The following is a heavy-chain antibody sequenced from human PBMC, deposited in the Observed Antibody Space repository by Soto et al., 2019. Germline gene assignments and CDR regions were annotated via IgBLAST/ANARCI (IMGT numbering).Heavy chain of an antibody. D-gene: IGHD2-8*01. J-gene: IGHJ4*02. CDR1: GGSISNFY. Sequence: KPSETLSLTCTVSGGSISNFYWSWIRQPPGKGLEWIGYISYSGNTNYNPSLKSRVSISVDTSKNQLSLNLTSVTAADTAVYYCARAPMVLSRSHFDSWGQGTPVTVSS. CDR3: ARAPMVLSRSHFDS. V-gene: IGHV4-59*01. CDR2: ISYSGNT.